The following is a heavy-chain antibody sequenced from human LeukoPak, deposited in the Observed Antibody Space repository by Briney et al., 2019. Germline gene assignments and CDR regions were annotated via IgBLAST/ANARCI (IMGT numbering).Heavy chain of an antibody. D-gene: IGHD5-24*01. CDR2: IYYSGST. CDR3: AREGGTVEMATIVGSSGAFDI. V-gene: IGHV4-39*02. Sequence: SETLSLTCTVSGGSISSSSYYWGWIRQPPGKGLEWIGSIYYSGSTYYNPSLKSRVTISVDTSKNQFSLKLSSVTAADTAVYYCAREGGTVEMATIVGSSGAFDIWGQGTMVTVSS. CDR1: GGSISSSSYY. J-gene: IGHJ3*02.